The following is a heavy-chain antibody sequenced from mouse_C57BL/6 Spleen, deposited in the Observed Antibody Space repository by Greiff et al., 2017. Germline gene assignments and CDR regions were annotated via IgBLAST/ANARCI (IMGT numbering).Heavy chain of an antibody. J-gene: IGHJ1*03. Sequence: VQLQQPGAELVKPGASVKLSCKASGYTFTSYWMHWVKQRPGQGLEWIGMIHPNSGSTNYNEKFKSKATLTVDKSSSTAYMQLSCLTSEDSAVYYCARSHGEGYFDVWGTGTTVTVSS. V-gene: IGHV1-64*01. CDR3: ARSHGEGYFDV. CDR1: GYTFTSYW. CDR2: IHPNSGST.